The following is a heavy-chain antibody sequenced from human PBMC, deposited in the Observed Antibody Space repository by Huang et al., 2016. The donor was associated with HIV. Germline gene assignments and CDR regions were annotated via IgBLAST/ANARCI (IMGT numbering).Heavy chain of an antibody. Sequence: EVQLVESGGGLVKPGGSLRLSCAASGFTLTTFSMNWVRQVHGRGLQWVASSKVPGTHIDYADSVEGRFTISRDNTRNSLYLQLNSLRAEDTAVYYCVRIGYGENSYGSGYFDPWGQGTLVAVSS. V-gene: IGHV3-21*01. CDR3: VRIGYGENSYGSGYFDP. CDR2: SKVPGTHI. D-gene: IGHD4-17*01. J-gene: IGHJ5*02. CDR1: GFTLTTFS.